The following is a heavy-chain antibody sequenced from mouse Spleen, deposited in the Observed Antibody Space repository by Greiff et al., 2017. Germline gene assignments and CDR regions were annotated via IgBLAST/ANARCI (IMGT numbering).Heavy chain of an antibody. J-gene: IGHJ2*01. CDR3: ARVDFDY. V-gene: IGHV1-4*01. CDR2: INPSRGYT. Sequence: QVQLQQSGAELARPGASVKMSCKASGYTFTSYTMHWVKQRPGQGLEWIGYINPSRGYTNYKQKFKEKATLTADKSSSAAYMQLSSLTTEDSADYYCARVDFDYWGQGTTLTVSS. CDR1: GYTFTSYT.